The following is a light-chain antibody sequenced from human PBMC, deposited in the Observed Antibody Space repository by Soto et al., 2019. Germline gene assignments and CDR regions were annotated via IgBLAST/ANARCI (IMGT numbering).Light chain of an antibody. CDR3: QQSYSTPMYT. CDR2: AAS. V-gene: IGKV1-39*01. CDR1: QSISSY. Sequence: DIQMTQSPSSLSASVGDRVTITCRASQSISSYLNWYQQKPGQAPKLLIYAASSLQSGDPSRFSGSGSGTDFTLTISSLQTEDFATYHCQQSYSTPMYTFGQGTKLEIK. J-gene: IGKJ2*01.